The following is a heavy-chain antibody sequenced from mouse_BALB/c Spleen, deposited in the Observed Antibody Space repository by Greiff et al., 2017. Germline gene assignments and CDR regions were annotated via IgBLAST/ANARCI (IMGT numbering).Heavy chain of an antibody. Sequence: EVQVVESGGGLVKPGGSLKLSCAASGFTFSSYAMSWVRQTPEKRLEWVASISSGGSTYYPDSVKGRFTISRDNARNILYLQMSSLRSEDTAMYYCARGRDYDAWFAYWGQGTLVTVSA. J-gene: IGHJ3*01. V-gene: IGHV5-6-5*01. CDR1: GFTFSSYA. D-gene: IGHD2-4*01. CDR2: ISSGGST. CDR3: ARGRDYDAWFAY.